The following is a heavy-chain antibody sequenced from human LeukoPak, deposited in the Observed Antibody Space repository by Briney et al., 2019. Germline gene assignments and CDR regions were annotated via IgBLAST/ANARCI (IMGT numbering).Heavy chain of an antibody. CDR3: ARVGKLRYFHGSWFDP. J-gene: IGHJ5*02. Sequence: ASVKVSCKAPGYTFTSYDINWVRQATGQGLEWMGWMNPNSGNTGYAQKFQGRVTMTRNTSISTAYMELSSLRSEDTAVYYCARVGKLRYFHGSWFDPWGQGTLATVSS. V-gene: IGHV1-8*01. CDR1: GYTFTSYD. CDR2: MNPNSGNT. D-gene: IGHD3-9*01.